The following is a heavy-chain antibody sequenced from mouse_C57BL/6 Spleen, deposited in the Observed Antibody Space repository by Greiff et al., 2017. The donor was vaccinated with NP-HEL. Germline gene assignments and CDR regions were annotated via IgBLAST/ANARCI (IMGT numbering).Heavy chain of an antibody. J-gene: IGHJ2*01. CDR1: GYAFSSSW. CDR3: ATTEYYFDY. CDR2: IYPGDGDT. Sequence: VQLQQSGPELVKPGASVKISCKASGYAFSSSWMNWVKQRPGKGLEWIGRIYPGDGDTNYNGKFKGKATLTADKSSSTAYMQLSSLTSEDSAVYFCATTEYYFDYWGQGTTLTVSS. V-gene: IGHV1-82*01. D-gene: IGHD1-1*01.